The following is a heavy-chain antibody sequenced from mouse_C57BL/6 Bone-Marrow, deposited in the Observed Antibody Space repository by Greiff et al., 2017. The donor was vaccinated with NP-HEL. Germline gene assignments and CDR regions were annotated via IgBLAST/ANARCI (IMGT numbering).Heavy chain of an antibody. V-gene: IGHV1-69*01. CDR3: ARDYGWFAY. D-gene: IGHD1-1*01. J-gene: IGHJ3*01. CDR1: GYTFTSYW. CDR2: IDPSDSYT. Sequence: QVQLQQPGAELVMPGASVKLSCKASGYTFTSYWMHWVKQRPGQGLEWIGEIDPSDSYTNYNQKFKGKSTLTVDKSSSTAYMQLSSLTSEDSAVYYCARDYGWFAYWGQGTLVTVSA.